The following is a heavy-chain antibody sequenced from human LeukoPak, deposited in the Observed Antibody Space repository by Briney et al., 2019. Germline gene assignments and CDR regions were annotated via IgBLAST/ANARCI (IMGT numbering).Heavy chain of an antibody. CDR1: GFTFTSSA. V-gene: IGHV1-58*02. CDR2: IVVDSGNT. J-gene: IGHJ4*02. Sequence: SVKVSCKASGFTFTSSAMQWVRQARGQRLEWIGWIVVDSGNTNYAQKFQERVTITRDMSTTTAYMELSSLRSEDTAVYYCATNSADYNFWSGYYSFDYWGQGTLVTVSS. D-gene: IGHD3-3*01. CDR3: ATNSADYNFWSGYYSFDY.